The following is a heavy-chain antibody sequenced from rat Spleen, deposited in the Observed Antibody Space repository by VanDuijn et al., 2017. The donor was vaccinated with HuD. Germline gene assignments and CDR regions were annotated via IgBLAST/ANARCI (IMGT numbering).Heavy chain of an antibody. V-gene: IGHV5-29*01. D-gene: IGHD3-1*01. J-gene: IGHJ2*01. CDR3: TRGPPFDY. CDR2: INYDGSNT. CDR1: GFTFSDYY. Sequence: EVQLVESDGGLVQPGRSLKLSCAASGFTFSDYYMAWVRQAPTKGLEWVATINYDGSNTYYRDSVKGRFTISRDNAKSTLYLQMNSLRSEDTATYYCTRGPPFDYWGQGVMVTVSS.